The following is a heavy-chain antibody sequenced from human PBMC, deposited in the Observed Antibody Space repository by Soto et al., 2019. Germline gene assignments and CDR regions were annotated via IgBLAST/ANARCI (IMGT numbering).Heavy chain of an antibody. J-gene: IGHJ4*02. D-gene: IGHD7-27*01. V-gene: IGHV4-59*01. CDR2: IYYSGST. CDR3: TRANWYSEY. CDR1: GGSFSGYY. Sequence: SETLSLTCAVYGGSFSGYYWSWIRQPPGKGLEWIGYIYYSGSTNYNPSLKSRVTISVDTSKNQFSLKLSSVTAADTAIYYCTRANWYSEYWGQGTLVTVSS.